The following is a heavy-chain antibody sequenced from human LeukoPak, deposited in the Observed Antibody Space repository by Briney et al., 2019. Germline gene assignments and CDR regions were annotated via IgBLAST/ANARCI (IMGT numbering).Heavy chain of an antibody. Sequence: GGSLRLSCAASGFTFSSYGMHWVRQAPGKGLEWVAFIRYDGSNKYYADSVKGRFTISRDNSKNTLYLQMNSLRAEDTAVYYCAKDHDIGTWELDFDYWGQGTLVTVSS. V-gene: IGHV3-30*02. CDR2: IRYDGSNK. J-gene: IGHJ4*02. CDR3: AKDHDIGTWELDFDY. CDR1: GFTFSSYG. D-gene: IGHD1-26*01.